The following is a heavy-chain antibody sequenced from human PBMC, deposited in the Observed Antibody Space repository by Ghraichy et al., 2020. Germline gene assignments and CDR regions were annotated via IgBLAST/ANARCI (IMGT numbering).Heavy chain of an antibody. Sequence: GSLRLSCTVSGGSISSSSYYWGWIRQPPGKGLEWIGSIYYSGSTYYNPSLKSRVTISVDTSKNQFSLKLSSVTAADTAVYYCARVNQQWLVPYYFDYWGQGTLVTVSS. V-gene: IGHV4-39*01. CDR1: GGSISSSSYY. CDR3: ARVNQQWLVPYYFDY. CDR2: IYYSGST. D-gene: IGHD6-19*01. J-gene: IGHJ4*02.